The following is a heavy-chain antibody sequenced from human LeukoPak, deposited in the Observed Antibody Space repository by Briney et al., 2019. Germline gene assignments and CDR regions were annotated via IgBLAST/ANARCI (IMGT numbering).Heavy chain of an antibody. CDR2: ISGSGGST. CDR3: ARKRMEGAFDI. CDR1: GFTFSSYA. D-gene: IGHD2-15*01. Sequence: PGGSLRLSCAASGFTFSSYAMSWVRQAPGKGLEWVSGISGSGGSTYYADSVKGRFTISRDNAKNSLYLQMNSLRAEDTAVYYCARKRMEGAFDIWGQGTMVTVSS. V-gene: IGHV3-23*01. J-gene: IGHJ3*02.